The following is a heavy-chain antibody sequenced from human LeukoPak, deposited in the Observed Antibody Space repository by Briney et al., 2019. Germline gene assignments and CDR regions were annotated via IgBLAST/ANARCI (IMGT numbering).Heavy chain of an antibody. CDR2: INQDGSEK. D-gene: IGHD4-23*01. J-gene: IGHJ4*02. Sequence: PGGSLRLSCAASGFTFTTYWMSWVRQAPGKVLEWVANINQDGSEKYYVDSVKGRFTISRDTSKTTLYLQMNSLRAEDTAIYYCAKDARSFGGTYFDYWGQGIQVTVSS. CDR3: AKDARSFGGTYFDY. V-gene: IGHV3-7*03. CDR1: GFTFTTYW.